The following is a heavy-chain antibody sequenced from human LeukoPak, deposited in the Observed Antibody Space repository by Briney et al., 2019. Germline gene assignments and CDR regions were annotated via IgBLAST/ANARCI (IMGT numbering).Heavy chain of an antibody. CDR3: ARSGGGRGSYTVDY. Sequence: ASVKVSCKPSGYTFTSYDINWVRQATGQGLEWMGWMNPNSGNTGYAQKFQGRVTITRNTSISTAYMELSSLRSEDTAVYYCARSGGGRGSYTVDYWGQGTLVTVSS. D-gene: IGHD1-26*01. CDR2: MNPNSGNT. V-gene: IGHV1-8*03. J-gene: IGHJ4*02. CDR1: GYTFTSYD.